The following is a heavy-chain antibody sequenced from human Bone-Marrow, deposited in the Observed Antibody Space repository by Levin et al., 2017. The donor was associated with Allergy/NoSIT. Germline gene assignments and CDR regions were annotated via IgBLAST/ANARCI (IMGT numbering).Heavy chain of an antibody. CDR3: ARDSYYGSGSYYDAFYI. CDR2: ISSSSSYI. D-gene: IGHD3-10*01. V-gene: IGHV3-21*01. J-gene: IGHJ3*02. CDR1: GFTFNSHS. Sequence: GESLKISCAASGFTFNSHSMNWVRQAPGKGLEWVSYISSSSSYIYYADSVKGRFTISRDNARNSLYLQMNSLRAEDTAVYYCARDSYYGSGSYYDAFYIWGQGTMVIVSP.